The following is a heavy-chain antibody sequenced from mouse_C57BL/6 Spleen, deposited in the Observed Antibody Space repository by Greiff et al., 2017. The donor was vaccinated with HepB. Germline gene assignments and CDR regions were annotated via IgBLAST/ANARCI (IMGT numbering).Heavy chain of an antibody. D-gene: IGHD1-1*01. Sequence: VHLVESGPELVKPGASVKLSCKASGYTFTSYDINWVKQRPGQGLEWIGWIYPRDGSTKYYEKLKGKATLTVDTSSSSAYMELHSLTSEDSAVYFCARLNYGSSLDYWGQGTTLTVSS. CDR2: IYPRDGST. CDR3: ARLNYGSSLDY. J-gene: IGHJ2*01. CDR1: GYTFTSYD. V-gene: IGHV1-85*01.